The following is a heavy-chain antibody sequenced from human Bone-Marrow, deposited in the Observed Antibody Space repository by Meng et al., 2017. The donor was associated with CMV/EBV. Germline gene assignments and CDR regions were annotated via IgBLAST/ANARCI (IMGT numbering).Heavy chain of an antibody. CDR1: GGSISSYY. V-gene: IGHV4-59*01. D-gene: IGHD1-1*01. CDR2: IYYSGST. J-gene: IGHJ5*02. Sequence: SETLSLTCTVSGGSISSYYWSWIRQPPGKGLEWIGYIYYSGSTNYNPSLKSRVTISVDTSKNQFSLKLSSVTAADTAVYYCARSPRTARRADNWFDPWGQGTLVTLSS. CDR3: ARSPRTARRADNWFDP.